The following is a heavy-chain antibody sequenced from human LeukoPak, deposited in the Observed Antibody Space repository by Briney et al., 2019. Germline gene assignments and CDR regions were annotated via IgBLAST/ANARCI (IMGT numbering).Heavy chain of an antibody. V-gene: IGHV4-39*01. CDR2: MYYSGNT. J-gene: IGHJ5*02. CDR1: GGSISSSSYY. Sequence: PSETLSLTCTVSGGSISSSSYYLAWIRQPPGKGLEWIGSMYYSGNTYYNPSLKIRVTISADTSKTQFSMKLSSVTDADTAVYYCGRCSSGSYNWFDPWGQGTLVTVSS. CDR3: GRCSSGSYNWFDP. D-gene: IGHD1-26*01.